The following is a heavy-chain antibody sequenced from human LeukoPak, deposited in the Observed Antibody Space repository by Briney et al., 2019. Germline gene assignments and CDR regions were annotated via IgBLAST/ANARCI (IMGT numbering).Heavy chain of an antibody. CDR3: ARDGELAVAGTPQDFDH. V-gene: IGHV3-33*01. Sequence: GGSLRLSCAASGFTFSSYGMHWVRQAPGKGLEWVAVIWYDGSNKYYADSVKGRFTISRDNSKNTLYLQMNSLRAEDTAVYYCARDGELAVAGTPQDFDHWGQGTLVTVSS. CDR2: IWYDGSNK. D-gene: IGHD6-19*01. CDR1: GFTFSSYG. J-gene: IGHJ4*02.